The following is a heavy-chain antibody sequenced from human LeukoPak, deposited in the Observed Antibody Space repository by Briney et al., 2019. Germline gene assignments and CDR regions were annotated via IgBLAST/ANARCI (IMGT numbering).Heavy chain of an antibody. CDR1: GGSISSYY. CDR3: ARVQVYSYGYKPFDI. J-gene: IGHJ3*02. D-gene: IGHD5-18*01. CDR2: IYYSGST. V-gene: IGHV4-59*01. Sequence: SETLSLTCTVSGGSISSYYWSWIRQPPGKGVEWIGYIYYSGSTNYNPSLKSRVTISVDTSKNQFSLKLSSVTAADTAVYYCARVQVYSYGYKPFDIWGQGTMVTVSS.